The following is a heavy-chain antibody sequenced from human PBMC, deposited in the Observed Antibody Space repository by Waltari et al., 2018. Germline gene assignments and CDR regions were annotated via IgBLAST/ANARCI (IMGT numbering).Heavy chain of an antibody. D-gene: IGHD6-6*01. V-gene: IGHV3-23*03. J-gene: IGHJ4*02. CDR1: GFTFSSYA. Sequence: EVQLLESGGGLVQPGGSLRLSCAASGFTFSSYAMCWVRQAPGKGLEWVSVIYSGGSSTYYADSVKGRFTISRDNSKNTLYLQMNSLRAEDTAVYYCAKGLVGPADYWGQGTLVTVSS. CDR3: AKGLVGPADY. CDR2: IYSGGSST.